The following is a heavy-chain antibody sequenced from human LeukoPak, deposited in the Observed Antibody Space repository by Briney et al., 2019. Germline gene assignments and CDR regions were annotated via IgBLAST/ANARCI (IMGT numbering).Heavy chain of an antibody. D-gene: IGHD1-14*01. CDR1: GYTFTSYA. CDR3: ARETTSLGYLDI. J-gene: IGHJ3*02. CDR2: INAGNGNT. Sequence: ASVKVSCKASGYTFTSYAMHWVRQAPGQRLEWMGWINAGNGNTKYSQKSQGRVTITRDTSASTAYMELSSLRSEDTAVYYCARETTSLGYLDIWGQGTMVTVSS. V-gene: IGHV1-3*01.